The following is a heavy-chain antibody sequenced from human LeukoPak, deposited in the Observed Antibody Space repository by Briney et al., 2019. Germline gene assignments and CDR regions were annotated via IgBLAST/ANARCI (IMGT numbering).Heavy chain of an antibody. CDR3: ARATVGASPFDY. D-gene: IGHD1-26*01. J-gene: IGHJ4*02. CDR2: ISSGSATT. Sequence: GGSLRLSCEASGFTFSTYSMNWVRQAPGKGLEWVSHISSGSATTFYADSVKGRFTISRDNAKNSLYLQMNSLRAEDTAVYYCARATVGASPFDYWGQGTLVTVSS. CDR1: GFTFSTYS. V-gene: IGHV3-48*04.